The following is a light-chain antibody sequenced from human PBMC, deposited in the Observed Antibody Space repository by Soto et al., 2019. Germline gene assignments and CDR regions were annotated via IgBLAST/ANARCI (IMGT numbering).Light chain of an antibody. J-gene: IGKJ3*01. CDR3: QQYGSSLFT. Sequence: EIVLTQSPGTLSLSPGERATLSCRASQSVSSSYLAWYQQKPGQAPRLLIYGASSRATGIPDRFSGSGSGTDFTLTISRLESEGFAVYYCQQYGSSLFTFGPGTKVDIK. V-gene: IGKV3-20*01. CDR1: QSVSSSY. CDR2: GAS.